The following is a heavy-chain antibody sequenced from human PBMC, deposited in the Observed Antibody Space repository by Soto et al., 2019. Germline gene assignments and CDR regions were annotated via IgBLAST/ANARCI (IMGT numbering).Heavy chain of an antibody. D-gene: IGHD3-3*01. CDR3: ARGPPYYDFWSGYYGLGGMDV. J-gene: IGHJ6*02. CDR1: GYTFTSYY. V-gene: IGHV1-46*01. Sequence: ASVKVSCKASGYTFTSYYMHWVRQAPGQGLEGMGIINPSGGSTSYAQKFQGRVTMTRDTSTSTVYMELSSLRSEDTAVYYCARGPPYYDFWSGYYGLGGMDVWGQGTTVTVSS. CDR2: INPSGGST.